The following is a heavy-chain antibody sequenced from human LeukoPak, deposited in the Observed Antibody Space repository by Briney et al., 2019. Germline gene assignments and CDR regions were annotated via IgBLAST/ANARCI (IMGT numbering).Heavy chain of an antibody. D-gene: IGHD3-22*01. Sequence: SETLSLTCAVSGYSISSDNYWVWIRQPPGQGLEWTGGFYHSGSTYYNPSLKSRVTMSVDTSKNQFSLKLSSVTAADTAVYYCARAPRDSSSSNYMRGFDYWGQGTLVTVSS. V-gene: IGHV4-38-2*01. J-gene: IGHJ4*02. CDR3: ARAPRDSSSSNYMRGFDY. CDR1: GYSISSDNY. CDR2: FYHSGST.